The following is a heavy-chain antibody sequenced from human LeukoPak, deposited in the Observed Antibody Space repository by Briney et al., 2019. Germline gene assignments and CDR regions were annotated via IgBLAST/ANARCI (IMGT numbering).Heavy chain of an antibody. Sequence: TTGGSLRLSCAASGFTFSSYSMNWVRQAPGKGLEWVSSISSSSSYIYYADSVKGRFTISRDNAKNSLYLQMNSLRAEDTAVYYCASENYYDSSGYYRPTYFDYWGQGTLVTVSS. V-gene: IGHV3-21*01. CDR1: GFTFSSYS. CDR3: ASENYYDSSGYYRPTYFDY. D-gene: IGHD3-22*01. J-gene: IGHJ4*02. CDR2: ISSSSSYI.